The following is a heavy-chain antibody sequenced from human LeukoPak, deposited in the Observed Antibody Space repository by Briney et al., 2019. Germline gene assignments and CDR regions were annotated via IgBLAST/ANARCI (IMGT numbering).Heavy chain of an antibody. CDR3: ARDRVTMVRGVTSNWFDP. J-gene: IGHJ5*02. V-gene: IGHV4-59*01. Sequence: SETLSLTCTVSGGSISSYYWSWTRQPPGKGLEWIGYICYSGSTNYNPSLKSRVTISVDTSKNQFSLKLSSVTAADTAVYYCARDRVTMVRGVTSNWFDPWGQGTLVTVSS. CDR2: ICYSGST. D-gene: IGHD3-10*01. CDR1: GGSISSYY.